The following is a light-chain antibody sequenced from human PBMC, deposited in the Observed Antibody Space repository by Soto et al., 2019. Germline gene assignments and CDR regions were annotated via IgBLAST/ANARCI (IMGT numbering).Light chain of an antibody. CDR3: QQSFNLPRK. V-gene: IGKV1-39*01. CDR1: QSISSS. Sequence: DIQMTQSPSSLSASVGDRVTSTCRASQSISSSLNWFQHSPGQPPKLLLFAASNLHAGVPPRFSGSGSGTSFSLTIRSLQPEDFATYYCQQSFNLPRKCGPGTKGDIK. J-gene: IGKJ1*01. CDR2: AAS.